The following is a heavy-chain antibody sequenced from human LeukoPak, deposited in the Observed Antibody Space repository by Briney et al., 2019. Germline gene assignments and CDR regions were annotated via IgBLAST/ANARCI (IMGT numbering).Heavy chain of an antibody. CDR1: GYTFTGYY. CDR3: ARDSPTVVIPDY. V-gene: IGHV1-2*02. D-gene: IGHD3-22*01. Sequence: ASVKVSCKASGYTFTGYYMHWVRQAPGQGLEWMGWINPNSGGTNYAQKFQGRVTMTRDTFISTAYMELSRLRSDDTAVYYCARDSPTVVIPDYWGQGTLVTVSS. J-gene: IGHJ4*02. CDR2: INPNSGGT.